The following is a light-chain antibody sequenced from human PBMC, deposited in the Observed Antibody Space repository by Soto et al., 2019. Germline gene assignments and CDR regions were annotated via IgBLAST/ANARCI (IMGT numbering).Light chain of an antibody. CDR1: QSVGTN. CDR3: QQYGRSPWT. J-gene: IGKJ1*01. V-gene: IGKV3-15*01. Sequence: EIVMTQSPATLSVSPGERVSLSCRASQSVGTNLAWYQQKPGQAPRLLIYGASTRATGFPARLSGSGSGTDFTLTISRLEPEDFAVYYCQQYGRSPWTFGQGTKVDIK. CDR2: GAS.